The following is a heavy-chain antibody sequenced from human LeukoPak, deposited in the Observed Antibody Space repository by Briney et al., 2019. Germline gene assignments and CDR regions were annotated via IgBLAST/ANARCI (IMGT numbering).Heavy chain of an antibody. V-gene: IGHV4-30-4*01. CDR2: IYYSGSA. CDR3: ARGGDDYGDY. Sequence: SETLSLTCTVSGGSISSGDYYWSWIRQPPGKGLEWIGYIYYSGSAYYNPSLKSRVTISVDTSKNQFSLKLSSVTAADTAVYYCARGGDDYGDYWGQGTLVTVSS. J-gene: IGHJ4*02. CDR1: GGSISSGDYY. D-gene: IGHD3-16*01.